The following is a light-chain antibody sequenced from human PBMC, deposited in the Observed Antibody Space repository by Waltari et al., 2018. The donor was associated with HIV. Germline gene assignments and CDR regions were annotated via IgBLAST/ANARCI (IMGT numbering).Light chain of an antibody. CDR3: CSYAGRFSYV. J-gene: IGLJ1*01. Sequence: QSALTQPTSVSGSPGQSITIPCVGTIGAIGSYNLVSWYQVCPDMAPRLVIFETSERPSGISHRYSGSKSGTAASLTISGLQIEDEGDYFCCSYAGRFSYVFGSGTTVTV. CDR1: IGAIGSYNL. V-gene: IGLV2-23*01. CDR2: ETS.